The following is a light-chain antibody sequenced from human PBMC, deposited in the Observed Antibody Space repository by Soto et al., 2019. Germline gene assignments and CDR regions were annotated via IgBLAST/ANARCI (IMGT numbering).Light chain of an antibody. V-gene: IGKV3-15*01. CDR3: QQYDIWPPYT. CDR1: QSVSSY. Sequence: VRPHSPLSLPVTPGEPATLTCRDSQSVSSYLAWYQQKPGQAPRLLIYDASTRATGIPPRFSGGGSGTEFTVTIISLQSEDFAIYYCQQYDIWPPYTFGQGTKVDIK. J-gene: IGKJ2*01. CDR2: DAS.